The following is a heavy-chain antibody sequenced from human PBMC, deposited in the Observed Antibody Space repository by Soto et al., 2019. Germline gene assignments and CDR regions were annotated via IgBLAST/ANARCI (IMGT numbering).Heavy chain of an antibody. CDR3: ARDMALAALSHGMDV. CDR2: ISSVFGAA. D-gene: IGHD6-19*01. V-gene: IGHV1-69*06. Sequence: QVQLVQSAAEVQEPGSSVKVSCKASGGTFSFYGVNWVRQAPGQGLEWMGGISSVFGAAKFAQRFQGRLSITADKSTGTVYMDLSGLRSDDSAVYYCARDMALAALSHGMDVWGQGTLVTVSS. J-gene: IGHJ6*02. CDR1: GGTFSFYG.